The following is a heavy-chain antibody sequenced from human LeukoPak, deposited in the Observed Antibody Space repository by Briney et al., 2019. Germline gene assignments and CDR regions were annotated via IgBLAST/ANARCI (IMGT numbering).Heavy chain of an antibody. CDR2: ISSGGSTI. CDR3: ATESAAAGEYYYYMDV. Sequence: GGSLRLSCAVSGFTFSDYYMSWIRQAPGKGLEWVSYISSGGSTISHADSVKGRFTISRDNAENSLYLQMNSLRAEDTAVYYCATESAAAGEYYYYMDVWGKGTTVTVSS. V-gene: IGHV3-11*01. CDR1: GFTFSDYY. J-gene: IGHJ6*03. D-gene: IGHD6-13*01.